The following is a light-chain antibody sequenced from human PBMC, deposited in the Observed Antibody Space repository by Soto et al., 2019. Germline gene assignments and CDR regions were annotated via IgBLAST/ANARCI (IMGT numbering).Light chain of an antibody. J-gene: IGLJ1*01. Sequence: QSVLTQPPSAYGSPGQSVTISCTGTSSDVGGYNYVSWYQHHPGKAPKLIIYEVYKRPSGVPDRFSGSKSGNTAALTVSGLQAEAEADYYCSSYVGTNSYVFGTGTKVTVL. CDR2: EVY. CDR3: SSYVGTNSYV. CDR1: SSDVGGYNY. V-gene: IGLV2-8*01.